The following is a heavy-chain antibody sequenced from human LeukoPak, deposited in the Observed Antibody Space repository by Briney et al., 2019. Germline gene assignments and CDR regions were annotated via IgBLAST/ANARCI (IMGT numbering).Heavy chain of an antibody. Sequence: SETLSLTCTVSGGSISSYYWSWLRQPPGKGLEWIGYIYYSGSTNYNPSLNSRVTISVDTSKNQLSLKLSSVTAADTAVYYCARKAPAFDYWGQGTLVTVSS. CDR2: IYYSGST. CDR3: ARKAPAFDY. V-gene: IGHV4-59*01. J-gene: IGHJ4*02. D-gene: IGHD2-2*01. CDR1: GGSISSYY.